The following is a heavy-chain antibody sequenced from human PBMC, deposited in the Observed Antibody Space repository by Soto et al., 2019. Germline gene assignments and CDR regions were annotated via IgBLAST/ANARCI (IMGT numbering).Heavy chain of an antibody. D-gene: IGHD6-13*01. CDR2: TYYRSKWYS. CDR3: ARVVGSSEHDY. J-gene: IGHJ4*02. V-gene: IGHV6-1*01. CDR1: GDSASSNSAS. Sequence: SQTLSLTCAISGDSASSNSASWNLIRQSPSRGLEWLGRTYYRSKWYSHYAVSVKSRITIKPDTSKNQFSLQLNSVTPEDTAVYYCARVVGSSEHDYWGQGTLVTVYS.